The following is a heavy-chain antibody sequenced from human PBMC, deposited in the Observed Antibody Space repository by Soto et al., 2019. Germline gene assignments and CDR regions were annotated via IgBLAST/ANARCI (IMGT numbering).Heavy chain of an antibody. Sequence: QVQLVESGGGVVQPGRSLRLSCAASGFTFSSYGMHWVRQAPGKGLEWVAVIWYDGSNKYYADSVKGRFTISRDNSKNTXYXXMNSLRAEDTAVYYCARDPGIAVAGTQAEPYYFDYWGQGTLVTVSS. CDR1: GFTFSSYG. CDR2: IWYDGSNK. D-gene: IGHD6-19*01. J-gene: IGHJ4*02. V-gene: IGHV3-33*01. CDR3: ARDPGIAVAGTQAEPYYFDY.